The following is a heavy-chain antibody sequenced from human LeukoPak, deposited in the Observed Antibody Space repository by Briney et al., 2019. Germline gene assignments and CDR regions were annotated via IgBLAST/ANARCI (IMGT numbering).Heavy chain of an antibody. CDR3: AKDSSPLYDYVWGSHNWFDP. Sequence: GRSLRLSCAASGFTFSSYGMHWVRQAPGKGLEWVAVISYDGSNKYYADSVKGRFTISRDNSKNTLYLQMNSLRAEDTAVYYCAKDSSPLYDYVWGSHNWFDPWGQGTLVIV. V-gene: IGHV3-30*18. D-gene: IGHD3-16*01. CDR2: ISYDGSNK. CDR1: GFTFSSYG. J-gene: IGHJ5*02.